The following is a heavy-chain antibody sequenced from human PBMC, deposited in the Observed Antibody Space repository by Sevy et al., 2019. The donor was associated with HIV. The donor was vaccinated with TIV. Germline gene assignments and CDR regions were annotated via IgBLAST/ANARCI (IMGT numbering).Heavy chain of an antibody. D-gene: IGHD5-18*01. Sequence: GGSLRLSCAASGFTFSNAWMNWVRQAPGKGLEWVGRIKSKTDGGTTDYAEPGKGRFTISRDDSKNTHYLQMNSMKTEDTDVYYCTSDGGGYNYGYCFDYWGQGTLVTVSS. CDR1: GFTFSNAW. CDR2: IKSKTDGGTT. J-gene: IGHJ4*02. V-gene: IGHV3-15*07. CDR3: TSDGGGYNYGYCFDY.